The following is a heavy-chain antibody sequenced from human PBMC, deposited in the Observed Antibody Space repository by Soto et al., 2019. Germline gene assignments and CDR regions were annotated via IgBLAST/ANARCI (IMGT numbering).Heavy chain of an antibody. D-gene: IGHD2-15*01. CDR1: GFTFSSYS. J-gene: IGHJ6*03. Sequence: EVQLVESGGGLVKPGGSLRLSCAASGFTFSSYSLNWVRQAPGKGLEWVSSITSSGASIYYADSVKGRFTISRDNAKNLLYLQMNSLRAEDTAVYYCARDGSEGSGEIGYYYYMDVWGKGTTATVSS. CDR2: ITSSGASI. CDR3: ARDGSEGSGEIGYYYYMDV. V-gene: IGHV3-21*01.